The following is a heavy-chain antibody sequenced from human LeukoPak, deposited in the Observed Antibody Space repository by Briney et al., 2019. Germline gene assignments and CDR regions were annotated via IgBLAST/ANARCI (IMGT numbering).Heavy chain of an antibody. D-gene: IGHD6-19*01. CDR2: IYYSGST. V-gene: IGHV4-59*01. CDR1: GGSISSYY. CDR3: ARASGWYKNWFDP. Sequence: SETLSLTCTVSGGSISSYYWSWIRQPPGKGLEWIGYIYYSGSTNCNPSLKSRVTISVDTSKNQFSLKLSSVTAADTAVYYCARASGWYKNWFDPWGQGTLVTVSS. J-gene: IGHJ5*02.